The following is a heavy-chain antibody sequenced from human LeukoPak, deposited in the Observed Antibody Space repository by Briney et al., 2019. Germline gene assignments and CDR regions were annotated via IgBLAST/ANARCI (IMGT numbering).Heavy chain of an antibody. CDR1: GYTFTSYG. J-gene: IGHJ4*02. CDR3: ARVNQQLVLYY. V-gene: IGHV1-18*01. Sequence: GASVKVSCKASGYTFTSYGISWVRQAPGQGLEWMGWISAYNGNTNYAQKLQGRVTMTTDTSTSTAYMELRSLRSDDTDVYYYARVNQQLVLYYWGQGTLVTVSS. CDR2: ISAYNGNT. D-gene: IGHD6-13*01.